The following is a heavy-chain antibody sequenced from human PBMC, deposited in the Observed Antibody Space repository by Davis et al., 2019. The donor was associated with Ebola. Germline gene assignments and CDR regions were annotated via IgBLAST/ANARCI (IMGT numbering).Heavy chain of an antibody. J-gene: IGHJ2*01. V-gene: IGHV5-51*01. CDR3: SRHGGTYYYDSSGYGIHWYFDL. CDR2: IYPDDSDT. D-gene: IGHD3-22*01. Sequence: PGGSLRLSCKGSGYRFTSYWIGWVRQMPGKGLEWVGIIYPDDSDTRYSPSFQGQVTISADKSISTAYLQWSSLKASDTTMYYCSRHGGTYYYDSSGYGIHWYFDLWGRGTLVTVSS. CDR1: GYRFTSYW.